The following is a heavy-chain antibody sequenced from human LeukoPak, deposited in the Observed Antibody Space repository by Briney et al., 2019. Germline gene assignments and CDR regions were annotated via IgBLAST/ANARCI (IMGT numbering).Heavy chain of an antibody. D-gene: IGHD3-3*01. V-gene: IGHV1-46*01. CDR1: GYTFTSYY. CDR3: ARDQEYYDFWSGYLTDAFDI. Sequence: ASVKVSCKASGYTFTSYYMHWVRQAPGQGLEWMGIINPSGGSTSYAQKFQGRVTMTRDTSTSTVYMELSSLRSEDTAVYYCARDQEYYDFWSGYLTDAFDIWGQGTMVTVSS. CDR2: INPSGGST. J-gene: IGHJ3*02.